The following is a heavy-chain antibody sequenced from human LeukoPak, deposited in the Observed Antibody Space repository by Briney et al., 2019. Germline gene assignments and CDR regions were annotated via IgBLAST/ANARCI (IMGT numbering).Heavy chain of an antibody. CDR2: IKQDGSEE. CDR1: GFTFSTFW. Sequence: PGGSLRLSCAASGFTFSTFWMSWVRQAPGKGLEWVANIKQDGSEEYYVDSVKGRFTISRDNAKNSLYLQMNSLRAEDTAVYYCARDRGSQDYWGQGTLVTVSS. V-gene: IGHV3-7*05. D-gene: IGHD3-10*01. CDR3: ARDRGSQDY. J-gene: IGHJ4*02.